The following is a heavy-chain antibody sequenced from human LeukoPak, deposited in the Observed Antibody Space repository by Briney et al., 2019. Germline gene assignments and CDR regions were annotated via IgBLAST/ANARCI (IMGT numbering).Heavy chain of an antibody. V-gene: IGHV3-23*01. CDR1: GLTFSSYA. J-gene: IGHJ4*02. CDR3: AKGLPITISPLDY. Sequence: GGSLTLSCAPSGLTFSSYAMSWVRHAPGRGLEWVSAISGSGGSTYYADSVNGRFTISRDNSKNTLYLQMNSLRAEDTAVYYCAKGLPITISPLDYWGQGTLVTVSS. CDR2: ISGSGGST. D-gene: IGHD3-3*01.